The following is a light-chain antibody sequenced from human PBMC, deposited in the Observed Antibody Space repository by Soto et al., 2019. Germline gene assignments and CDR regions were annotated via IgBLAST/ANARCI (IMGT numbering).Light chain of an antibody. V-gene: IGKV3-15*01. CDR1: QSVNLN. Sequence: EIMMTQSPGTLSVSPGEGATLSCTASQSVNLNLAWYQQKPGQPPRLLLYGASTRATGIPVRLRGSGSGTDFTPSLGSLQSDDSAVYYCHQHDSCPRGTFGPGTKVEIK. CDR2: GAS. CDR3: HQHDSCPRGT. J-gene: IGKJ3*01.